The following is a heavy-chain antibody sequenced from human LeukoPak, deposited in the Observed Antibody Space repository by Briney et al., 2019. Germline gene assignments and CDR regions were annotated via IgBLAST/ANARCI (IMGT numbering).Heavy chain of an antibody. CDR1: GFTFSSYS. CDR2: ISSSSSTI. D-gene: IGHD3-10*01. Sequence: PGGSLRLSCAASGFTFSSYSMNWVRQAPGKGLEWVSYISSSSSTIYYADSVKGRFTISRDNAKNSLYLQMNSLRAEDTAVYYCARPGVYYYYGMDVWGQGTTVTVSS. V-gene: IGHV3-48*04. J-gene: IGHJ6*02. CDR3: ARPGVYYYYGMDV.